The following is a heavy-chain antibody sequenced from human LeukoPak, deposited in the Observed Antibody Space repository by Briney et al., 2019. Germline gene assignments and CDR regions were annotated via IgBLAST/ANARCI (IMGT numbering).Heavy chain of an antibody. CDR3: ARDSDDVFWSGYPFDN. J-gene: IGHJ5*02. V-gene: IGHV3-30*03. D-gene: IGHD3-3*01. CDR2: ISSDGSRK. Sequence: GGSLRLSCRASRFSFSDYDMHWVRQAPGKGLEWVAVISSDGSRKHYGDSVKGRFTISRDNSESTLFLQMNSLRTDDTSVYYCARDSDDVFWSGYPFDNWGQGTLVTVSS. CDR1: RFSFSDYD.